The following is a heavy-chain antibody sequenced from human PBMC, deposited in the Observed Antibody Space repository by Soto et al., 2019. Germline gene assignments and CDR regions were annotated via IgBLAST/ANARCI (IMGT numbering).Heavy chain of an antibody. J-gene: IGHJ4*02. Sequence: QITLKESGPTLVKPTQTLTLTCTFSGFSLSTRGVGVGWIRQPPGKALEWLALIYWDGFKHYSPSLARRLTIREDTAKNQVVLTMTHVDPVDTATYYCAHKGGGDRILDYWGQGTLVTVSS. CDR2: IYWDGFK. D-gene: IGHD3-16*01. CDR1: GFSLSTRGVG. V-gene: IGHV2-5*02. CDR3: AHKGGGDRILDY.